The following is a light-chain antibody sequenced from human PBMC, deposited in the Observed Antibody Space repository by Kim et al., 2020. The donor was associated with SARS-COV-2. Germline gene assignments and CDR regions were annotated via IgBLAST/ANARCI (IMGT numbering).Light chain of an antibody. CDR3: AAWDDSLRV. CDR2: RNN. CDR1: SSNIGSNT. V-gene: IGLV1-44*01. J-gene: IGLJ1*01. Sequence: QSVLTQPPSASGTPGQRVTISCSGSSSNIGSNTVNWYQQLPGTAPKLLIYRNNQRPSGVPDRFSGSKSGTSASLAISGLQSEDEADYYCAAWDDSLRVFGAGTKVTVL.